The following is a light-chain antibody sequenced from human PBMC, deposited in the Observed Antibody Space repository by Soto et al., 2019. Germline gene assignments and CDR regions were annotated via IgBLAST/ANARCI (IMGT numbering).Light chain of an antibody. V-gene: IGLV2-18*02. Sequence: QSALTQPPSVSGSPGQSVTISCTGTSSDVGSYNSVSWYQQPPGTVPKLMIYEVSNRPSGVPDRFSGSKSGNTASLTISGLQADDEADYYCSSYTTSNTYVFGTGTKLTVL. CDR3: SSYTTSNTYV. J-gene: IGLJ1*01. CDR1: SSDVGSYNS. CDR2: EVS.